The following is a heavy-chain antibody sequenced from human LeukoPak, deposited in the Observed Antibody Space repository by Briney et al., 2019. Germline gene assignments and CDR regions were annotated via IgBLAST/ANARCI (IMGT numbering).Heavy chain of an antibody. CDR2: INPSGGST. Sequence: ASVKVSCKASGYTFTSYYMHWVRQAPGQGLEWMGIINPSGGSTSYAQKFQGRVTMTRDMSTSTVYMELSSLRSEDTAVYYCARCPYSSSWYMNNYYYYYYMDVWGKGTTVTVSS. V-gene: IGHV1-46*01. CDR3: ARCPYSSSWYMNNYYYYYYMDV. J-gene: IGHJ6*03. D-gene: IGHD6-13*01. CDR1: GYTFTSYY.